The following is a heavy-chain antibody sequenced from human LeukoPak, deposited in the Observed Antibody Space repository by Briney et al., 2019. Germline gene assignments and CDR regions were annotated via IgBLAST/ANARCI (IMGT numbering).Heavy chain of an antibody. D-gene: IGHD3-22*01. J-gene: IGHJ3*02. CDR3: ARTYYYDSSAFDAFDI. CDR1: GFTFSSYG. CDR2: ISYDGSNK. Sequence: GGSLRLSCAASGFTFSSYGMHWVGRAPAKGLEGVAVISYDGSNKYYADSVKGRFTISRDNSKNTLYLQMNSLRAEDTAVYYCARTYYYDSSAFDAFDIWGQGTMVTVSS. V-gene: IGHV3-30*03.